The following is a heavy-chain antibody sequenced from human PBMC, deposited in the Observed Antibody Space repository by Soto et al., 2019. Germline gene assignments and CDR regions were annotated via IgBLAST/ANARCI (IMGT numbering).Heavy chain of an antibody. CDR2: IYFGGST. CDR3: ARVRREFDTSGPVDY. D-gene: IGHD3-10*01. V-gene: IGHV4-30-2*01. J-gene: IGHJ4*02. Sequence: QLQLQESGSGLVKPSQTLSLTCAVSGGSISSGDYSWNWIRQPPGKGLEWIGYIYFGGSTYYNPSLHGRVTLAVARSRNHFSLKPNPVTAADTAVYYCARVRREFDTSGPVDYWGQGTLVTVSS. CDR1: GGSISSGDYS.